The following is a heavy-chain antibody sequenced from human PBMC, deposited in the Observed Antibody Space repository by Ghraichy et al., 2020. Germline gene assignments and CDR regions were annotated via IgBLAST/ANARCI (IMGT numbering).Heavy chain of an antibody. V-gene: IGHV3-20*04. CDR2: INWNGRSA. D-gene: IGHD2-2*01. Sequence: GGSLRLSCEASGFNYIQYGMTWVRQAPGKGLEWVSGINWNGRSAVYMDSVKGRFTISRDNAKNSLYLQMNDLRVEDTAFYYCARGEGYGSGTSCDAFDIWGQGALVTV. J-gene: IGHJ3*02. CDR3: ARGEGYGSGTSCDAFDI. CDR1: GFNYIQYG.